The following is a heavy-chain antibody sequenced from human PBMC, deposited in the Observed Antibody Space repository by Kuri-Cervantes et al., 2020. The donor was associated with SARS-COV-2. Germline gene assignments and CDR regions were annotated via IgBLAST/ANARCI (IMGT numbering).Heavy chain of an antibody. CDR3: ARGGVGYYYYYGMDV. CDR2: ISGSGGST. V-gene: IGHV3-23*01. CDR1: VYTFSSYA. J-gene: IGHJ6*02. D-gene: IGHD3-10*01. Sequence: LSLTCAASVYTFSSYAMSWVRQAPGKGLEWGSAISGSGGSTYYADSVKGRFTISRDNSKNTLYLQMNSLRAEDTAVYYCARGGVGYYYYYGMDVWGQGTTVTVSS.